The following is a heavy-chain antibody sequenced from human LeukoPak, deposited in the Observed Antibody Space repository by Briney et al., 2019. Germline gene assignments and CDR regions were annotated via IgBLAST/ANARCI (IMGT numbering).Heavy chain of an antibody. CDR3: ARRLDYWYFDL. Sequence: GESLKISCKGSGYSFTSYWINWVRQMPGKGLEWMGIIYPGDSDTRYSQSFQGQVTISADKSISTAYLQWSSLKASDSAMYYCARRLDYWYFDLWGRGTLVTVSS. CDR2: IYPGDSDT. V-gene: IGHV5-51*01. J-gene: IGHJ2*01. CDR1: GYSFTSYW. D-gene: IGHD1-1*01.